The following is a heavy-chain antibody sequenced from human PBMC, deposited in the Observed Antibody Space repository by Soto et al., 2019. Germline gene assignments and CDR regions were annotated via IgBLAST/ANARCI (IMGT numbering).Heavy chain of an antibody. CDR2: ISGNGDRT. V-gene: IGHV3-64*04. Sequence: GGSLRLSCSASGFTFNTYAMHWVRQAPGKGLEYVSAISGNGDRTYYADSVKGRFTISRDNSKNTLYLQMNSLRAEDTAVYYCARVGAARQLARGYYHYYGMDVWGQGTTVTVSS. CDR3: ARVGAARQLARGYYHYYGMDV. CDR1: GFTFNTYA. D-gene: IGHD6-13*01. J-gene: IGHJ6*02.